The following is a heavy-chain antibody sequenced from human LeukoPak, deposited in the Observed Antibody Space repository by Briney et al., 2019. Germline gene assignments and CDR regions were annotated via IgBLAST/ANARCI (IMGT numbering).Heavy chain of an antibody. V-gene: IGHV1-18*01. J-gene: IGHJ6*03. CDR3: ARVADAYYYYMDV. Sequence: ASVKVSCKASGYTFTSYGISWVRQAPGQGLEWMGWVSAYNGNTNYAQKLQDRVTMTTDTSTSTAYMELRSLRSDDTAVYYCARVADAYYYYMDVWGKGTTVTISS. CDR2: VSAYNGNT. CDR1: GYTFTSYG.